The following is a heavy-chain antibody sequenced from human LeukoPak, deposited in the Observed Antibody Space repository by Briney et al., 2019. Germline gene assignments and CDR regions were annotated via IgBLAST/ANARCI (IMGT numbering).Heavy chain of an antibody. D-gene: IGHD7-27*01. V-gene: IGHV3-74*01. CDR1: EFTFSTDL. CDR2: LSGDGSTT. Sequence: GGSLRLSCAASEFTFSTDLMHWVRQAPGNGLVWVSRLSGDGSTTSYADSVKARFTISRDNAGNTLYLQMSSLRAEDTAVYYCARGANWGSNAFDIWGQGTMVTVSS. CDR3: ARGANWGSNAFDI. J-gene: IGHJ3*02.